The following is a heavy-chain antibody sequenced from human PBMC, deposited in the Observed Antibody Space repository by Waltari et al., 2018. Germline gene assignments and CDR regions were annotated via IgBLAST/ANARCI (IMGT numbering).Heavy chain of an antibody. CDR2: IWYDGSNK. V-gene: IGHV3-33*01. Sequence: QVQLVESGGGVVQSGRSLRLSCVGSGFAFRNHGMNWVRQAPGKGLEWVAGIWYDGSNKNYVDSVKGRFTISRDNSKNTLYLEMNSLRAEDTAVYCCARGDGGSGLGASDIWGQGTMVTVSS. J-gene: IGHJ3*02. D-gene: IGHD3-3*01. CDR1: GFAFRNHG. CDR3: ARGDGGSGLGASDI.